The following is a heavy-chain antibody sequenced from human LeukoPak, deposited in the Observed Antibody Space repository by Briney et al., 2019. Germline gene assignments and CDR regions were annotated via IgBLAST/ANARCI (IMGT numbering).Heavy chain of an antibody. CDR3: AKDGIAVAGISAWY. D-gene: IGHD6-19*01. Sequence: GGSLRLSCAASGFTFSSYWMHWVRQAPGKGLVWVSRINSDGSTTSYADSVKGRITISRDNAKNTLYLQMNSLRAEDTAIYYCAKDGIAVAGISAWYWGQGTQVTVSS. J-gene: IGHJ4*02. V-gene: IGHV3-74*01. CDR2: INSDGSTT. CDR1: GFTFSSYW.